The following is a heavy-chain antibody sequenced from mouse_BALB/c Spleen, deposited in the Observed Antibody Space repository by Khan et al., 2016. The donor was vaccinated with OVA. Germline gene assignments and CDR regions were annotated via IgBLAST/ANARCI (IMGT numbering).Heavy chain of an antibody. D-gene: IGHD2-4*01. CDR1: GYSITSGYA. Sequence: EVKLLESGPGLVKPSQSLSLTCTVTGYSITSGYAWNWIRQFPGNKLEWMGYISYSGVTSYTPSLKSRISITRDTSKNQFFLQLTSVTTEDTATYYCARGNYDGYYFDYWGQGTTRTVAS. CDR2: ISYSGVT. CDR3: ARGNYDGYYFDY. V-gene: IGHV3-2*02. J-gene: IGHJ2*01.